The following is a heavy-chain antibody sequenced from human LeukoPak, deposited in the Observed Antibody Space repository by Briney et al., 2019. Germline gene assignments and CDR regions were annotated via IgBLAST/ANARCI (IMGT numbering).Heavy chain of an antibody. J-gene: IGHJ4*02. V-gene: IGHV3-7*05. D-gene: IGHD6-13*01. CDR1: TFPLYYYR. CDR3: ARRAGYTGSWSAFDY. CDR2: KKQDGSDK. Sequence: PGGALRLFCTASTFPLYYYRKRWVPQAPGEGREGVGNKKQDGSDKYHVVSVEGRFTISRDNAKLSLYLQMHSVRGEDTAVYYCARRAGYTGSWSAFDYWGQGTLVTVSS.